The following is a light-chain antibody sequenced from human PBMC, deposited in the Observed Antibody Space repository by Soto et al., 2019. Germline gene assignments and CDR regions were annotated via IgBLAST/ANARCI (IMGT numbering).Light chain of an antibody. CDR3: QQYNNWPPTWT. CDR1: QSVSSSY. Sequence: EIVLTQSPGTLSLSPGERATLYSRPSQSVSSSYLAWYQQKPGQAPRLLIYAASIRATGIPARFSGSGSGTEFILTINSLQPEDFAVYYCQQYNNWPPTWTFGQGTKVDI. CDR2: AAS. J-gene: IGKJ1*01. V-gene: IGKV3-15*01.